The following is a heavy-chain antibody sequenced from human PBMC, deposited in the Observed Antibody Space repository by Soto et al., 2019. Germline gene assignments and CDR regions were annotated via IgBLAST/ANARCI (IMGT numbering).Heavy chain of an antibody. Sequence: EPSWQVSCQASGYTLHTYARRFVRQAPGQGLEWMGWISAYNGNTNYAQKFQGRVTITADESTSTAYMELSSLRSEDTAVYYCARLIANKKFDPWGQGTLVKVSS. CDR3: ARLIANKKFDP. D-gene: IGHD3-16*01. J-gene: IGHJ5*02. CDR1: GYTLHTYA. CDR2: ISAYNGNT. V-gene: IGHV1-18*01.